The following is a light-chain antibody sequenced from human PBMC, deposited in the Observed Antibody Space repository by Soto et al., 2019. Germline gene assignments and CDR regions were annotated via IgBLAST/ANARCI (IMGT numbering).Light chain of an antibody. CDR3: QQYNSDSV. Sequence: DIQMTQSPSTLSAFVGDRVTVTCRASQSISGWLAWYQQKPGKAPNLLIYRTSSLESGVPSRFSGSGSGTDFPLTIDSLQPHDFATYYCQQYNSDSVFAQGTKLDIK. V-gene: IGKV1-5*03. CDR1: QSISGW. J-gene: IGKJ2*01. CDR2: RTS.